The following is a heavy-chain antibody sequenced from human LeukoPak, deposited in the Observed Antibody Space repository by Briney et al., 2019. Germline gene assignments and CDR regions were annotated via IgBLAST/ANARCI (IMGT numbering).Heavy chain of an antibody. D-gene: IGHD1-1*01. Sequence: PSETLSLTCAISGGSLSSTSVSWNCVRQSPGKGLGSIGTVYYSGRTTYTPSLNSRVSLSVATSKTQLSLTLTSVTATEAAFYFCATTASTWSHTTNYYSYYLDGWGKGTLVTASS. CDR1: GGSLSSTSVS. CDR2: VYYSGRT. J-gene: IGHJ6*03. CDR3: ATTASTWSHTTNYYSYYLDG. V-gene: IGHV4-39*01.